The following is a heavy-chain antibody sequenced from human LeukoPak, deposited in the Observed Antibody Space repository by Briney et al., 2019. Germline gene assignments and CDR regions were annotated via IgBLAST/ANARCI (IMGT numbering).Heavy chain of an antibody. V-gene: IGHV1-2*02. D-gene: IGHD3-22*01. Sequence: ASVKVSCKASGYTFTGYYINCLRQAPGQGLEWMGWINPNSGGTNYAQNFQGSITMTRDTSISTAYMELSRLRSDDTAVYYCATTRRYYYDSSGPDAFHLWAQRTMVTVSS. CDR2: INPNSGGT. CDR3: ATTRRYYYDSSGPDAFHL. J-gene: IGHJ3*01. CDR1: GYTFTGYY.